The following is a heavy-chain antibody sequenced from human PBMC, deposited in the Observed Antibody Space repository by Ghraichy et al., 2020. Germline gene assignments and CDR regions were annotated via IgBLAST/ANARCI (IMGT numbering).Heavy chain of an antibody. Sequence: LSLTCAASGFTFSSYAMSWVRQAPGKGLECVSDISGGGERTLYADSVKGRFTISRDNSKNKLFLQMNSLRAEDTAIYYCAKVGDYNDSSGYGENYFDFWGQGTLVTASS. J-gene: IGHJ4*02. CDR3: AKVGDYNDSSGYGENYFDF. V-gene: IGHV3-23*01. D-gene: IGHD3-22*01. CDR1: GFTFSSYA. CDR2: ISGGGERT.